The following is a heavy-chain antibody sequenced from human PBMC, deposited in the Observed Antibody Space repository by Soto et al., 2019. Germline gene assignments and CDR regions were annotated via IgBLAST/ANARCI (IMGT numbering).Heavy chain of an antibody. CDR2: MNPNSGNT. CDR1: GYTFTSYD. CDR3: AMTGDLVASNDAFDI. D-gene: IGHD5-12*01. Sequence: QVQLVQSGDEVKNPGASVKVSCKASGYTFTSYDINWVRQATGQGLEWMGWMNPNSGNTGYAQKVQGRVTMSRNTARSTAYMELSSLRSEDTAVYYCAMTGDLVASNDAFDIWGQGSMVTVCS. J-gene: IGHJ3*02. V-gene: IGHV1-8*01.